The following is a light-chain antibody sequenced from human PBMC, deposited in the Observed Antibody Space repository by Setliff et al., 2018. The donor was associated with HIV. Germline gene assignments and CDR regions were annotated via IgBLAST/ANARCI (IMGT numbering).Light chain of an antibody. V-gene: IGLV2-14*01. Sequence: QSVLAQPASVSGSPGQSITISCTGTSSDVGGYSHVSWYQQHPGKAPKLIIYEVRNRPSGVSNRFSGSKSGNTASLTISGPRAEDEADYYCSSYAITNTLPFGTGTKV. J-gene: IGLJ1*01. CDR2: EVR. CDR1: SSDVGGYSH. CDR3: SSYAITNTLP.